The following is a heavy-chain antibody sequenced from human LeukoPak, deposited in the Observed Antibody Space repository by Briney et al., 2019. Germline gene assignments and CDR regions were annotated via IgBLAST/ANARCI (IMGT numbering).Heavy chain of an antibody. CDR3: ATFPGVGATAVDY. CDR2: INHSGST. J-gene: IGHJ4*02. D-gene: IGHD1-26*01. Sequence: SETLSLTCAAYGGSFSGYYWSWIRQPPGKGLEWIGEINHSGSTNYNPSLKSRVTISVDTSKNQFSLKLSSVTAADTAVYYCATFPGVGATAVDYWGQGTLVTVSS. CDR1: GGSFSGYY. V-gene: IGHV4-34*01.